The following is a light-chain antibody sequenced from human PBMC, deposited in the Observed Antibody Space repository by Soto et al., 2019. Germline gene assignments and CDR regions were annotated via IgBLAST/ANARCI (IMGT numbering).Light chain of an antibody. CDR1: QSVTSNF. CDR2: GAS. Sequence: ENVLTQSPGTLSLSPGERATLSCRASQSVTSNFLAWYQQKPGQAPRLLIYGASTRAAGVPDRFSGSGSGTDFTLTITRLEPADFAVYYCQQYGRSPLLYTFGQGTKLGVK. CDR3: QQYGRSPLLYT. V-gene: IGKV3-20*01. J-gene: IGKJ2*01.